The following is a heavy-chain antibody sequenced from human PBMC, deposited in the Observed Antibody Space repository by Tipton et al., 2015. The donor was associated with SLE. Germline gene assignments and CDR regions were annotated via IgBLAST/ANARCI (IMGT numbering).Heavy chain of an antibody. D-gene: IGHD3-22*01. Sequence: VQLVQSGAEVKKPGESLRISCKGSGYSFTSYWISWVRQMPGKGLEWMGRIDPSDSYTNYSPSFQVHVTISADKSISTAYLQWSSLKASDTAMYYCARGVGWYYYDSSGYRSDACDIWGQGTMVTVSS. CDR3: ARGVGWYYYDSSGYRSDACDI. J-gene: IGHJ3*02. CDR2: IDPSDSYT. V-gene: IGHV5-10-1*01. CDR1: GYSFTSYW.